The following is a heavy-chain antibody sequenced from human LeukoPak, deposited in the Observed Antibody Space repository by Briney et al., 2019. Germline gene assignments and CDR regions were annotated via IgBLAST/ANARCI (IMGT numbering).Heavy chain of an antibody. CDR2: IRTDGSDK. CDR1: GFSFSSYW. V-gene: IGHV3-7*01. CDR3: ARERPSAAVALEY. D-gene: IGHD6-19*01. J-gene: IGHJ4*02. Sequence: GGSLRLSCAASGFSFSSYWMSWVRQAPGKGLEWVANIRTDGSDKSYVGSVKGRFTISRDNAKNSLYLQMNSLRVDDTAVYYCARERPSAAVALEYWGQGTLVTVSS.